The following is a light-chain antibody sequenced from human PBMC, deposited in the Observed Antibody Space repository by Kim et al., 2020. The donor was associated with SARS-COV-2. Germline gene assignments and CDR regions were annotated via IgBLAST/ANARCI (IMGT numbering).Light chain of an antibody. CDR3: KQLNSYPLI. CDR1: QGINNY. V-gene: IGKV1-9*01. CDR2: AAS. Sequence: ASVGDRVTITCRASQGINNYLAWYQQKSGKAPKLLIYAASILESGVPSRFSGSGSGTDFPLTINSLQPEDFATYYCKQLNSYPLIFGGGTKVDIK. J-gene: IGKJ4*01.